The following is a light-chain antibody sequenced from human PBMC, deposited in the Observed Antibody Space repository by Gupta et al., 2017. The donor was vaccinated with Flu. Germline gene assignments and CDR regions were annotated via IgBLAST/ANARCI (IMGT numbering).Light chain of an antibody. CDR2: KAS. J-gene: IGKJ1*01. Sequence: PSTLSASVGDRVTITCRASQSIIKWLAWYQQKPGKAPKLLIYKASSLERGVPSRFSGSGSGTEFTLTINSLQPDDFATYYCQQYNSYSVTFGQGTKVEIK. V-gene: IGKV1-5*03. CDR1: QSIIKW. CDR3: QQYNSYSVT.